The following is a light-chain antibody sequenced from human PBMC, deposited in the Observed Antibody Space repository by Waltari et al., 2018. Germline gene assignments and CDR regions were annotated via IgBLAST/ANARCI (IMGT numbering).Light chain of an antibody. Sequence: EIVLTQSPGTLSLSPGERATLSCRASQSISASYLAWYQQKPGQAPRLLNYGASSRATGIPDRFSGSGSGTDFTLAISRLEPEDFAVYYCQQYGGSPPFTFGPGTKVDIK. J-gene: IGKJ3*01. CDR1: QSISASY. V-gene: IGKV3-20*01. CDR2: GAS. CDR3: QQYGGSPPFT.